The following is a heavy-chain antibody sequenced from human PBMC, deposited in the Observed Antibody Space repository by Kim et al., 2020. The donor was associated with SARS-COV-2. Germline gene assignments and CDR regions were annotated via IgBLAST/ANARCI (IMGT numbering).Heavy chain of an antibody. J-gene: IGHJ4*02. Sequence: SVKVSCKASGGTFSSYAISWVRQAPGQGLEWMGGIIPIFGTANYAQKFQGRVTITADESTSTAYMELSSLRSEDTAVYYCARGYGYCSGGSCYLEYWGQGTLVTVSS. D-gene: IGHD2-15*01. CDR1: GGTFSSYA. CDR2: IIPIFGTA. CDR3: ARGYGYCSGGSCYLEY. V-gene: IGHV1-69*13.